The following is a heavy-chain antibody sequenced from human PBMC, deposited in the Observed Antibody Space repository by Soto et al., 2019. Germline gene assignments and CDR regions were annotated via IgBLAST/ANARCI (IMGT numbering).Heavy chain of an antibody. D-gene: IGHD3-10*01. J-gene: IGHJ3*02. V-gene: IGHV1-58*01. CDR1: GFTFTSSA. CDR3: AAGTESLWFGDAFDI. CDR2: IVVGSGNT. Sequence: QMQLVQSGPEVKKPGTSVKVSCKASGFTFTSSAVQWVRQARGQRLEWIGWIVVGSGNTNYAQKFQERVTITRDMSTSTAYMELSSLRSEDTAVYYCAAGTESLWFGDAFDIWGQGTMVTVSS.